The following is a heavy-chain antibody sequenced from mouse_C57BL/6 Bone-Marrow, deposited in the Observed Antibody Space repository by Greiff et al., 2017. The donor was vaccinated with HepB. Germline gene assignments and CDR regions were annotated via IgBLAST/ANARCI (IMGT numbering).Heavy chain of an antibody. CDR1: GFTFSSYA. Sequence: EVQVVESGEGLVKPGGSLKLSCAASGFTFSSYAMSWVRQTPEKRLEWVAYISSGGDYIYYADTVKGRFTISRDNARKTLYLQMSSLKSEDTAMYYCTRDSSGGFAYWGQGTLVTVSA. V-gene: IGHV5-9-1*02. D-gene: IGHD3-2*02. CDR2: ISSGGDYI. CDR3: TRDSSGGFAY. J-gene: IGHJ3*01.